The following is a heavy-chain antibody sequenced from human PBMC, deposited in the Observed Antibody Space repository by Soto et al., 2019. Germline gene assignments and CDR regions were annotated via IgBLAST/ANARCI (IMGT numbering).Heavy chain of an antibody. CDR2: IYSGGTT. CDR1: ALTASKNY. V-gene: IGHV3-66*01. J-gene: IGHJ6*02. D-gene: IGHD3-10*01. CDR3: ARGGSGSDWYYYGMDV. Sequence: EVQLVESGGGLVQPGGSLRLSCAGSALTASKNYMSWVRQPPGKGLEWVSVIYSGGTTYYADSVKDRFSISRDNSKITPYPQMDNPRSGDTGVYSGARGGSGSDWYYYGMDVWGQGTTVTVSS.